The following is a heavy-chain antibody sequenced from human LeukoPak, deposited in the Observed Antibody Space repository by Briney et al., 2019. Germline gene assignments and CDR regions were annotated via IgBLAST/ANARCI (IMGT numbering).Heavy chain of an antibody. CDR3: ARELVVGATMGDFDY. D-gene: IGHD1-26*01. J-gene: IGHJ4*02. Sequence: ASVKVSCKASGYTFTSYYMHWVRQAPGQGLEWMGIINPSGGSTSYAQKFQGRVTMTRDMSTSTVYMELSSLRSEDTAVYYCARELVVGATMGDFDYWGQGTLVTVSS. V-gene: IGHV1-46*01. CDR1: GYTFTSYY. CDR2: INPSGGST.